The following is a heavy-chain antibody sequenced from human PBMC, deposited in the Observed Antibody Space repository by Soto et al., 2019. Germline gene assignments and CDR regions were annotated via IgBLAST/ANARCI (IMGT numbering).Heavy chain of an antibody. Sequence: SETLSLTCTVSGGSISSGDYYWSWIRQPPGKGLEWIGYIYYSGSTYYNPSLKSRVTISVDTSKNQFSLKLSSVTAADTAVYYCARASIAARRINWFDPWGQGTLVTVSS. J-gene: IGHJ5*02. CDR2: IYYSGST. D-gene: IGHD6-6*01. CDR1: GGSISSGDYY. V-gene: IGHV4-30-4*01. CDR3: ARASIAARRINWFDP.